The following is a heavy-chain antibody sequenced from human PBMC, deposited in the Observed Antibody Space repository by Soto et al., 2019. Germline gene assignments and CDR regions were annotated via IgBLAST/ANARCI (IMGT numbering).Heavy chain of an antibody. J-gene: IGHJ6*03. CDR1: GYTFTSYG. V-gene: IGHV1-18*01. D-gene: IGHD6-6*01. Sequence: QVQLVQSGAEVKKPGASVKVSCKASGYTFTSYGISWVRQAPGQGLEWMGWISAYNGNTNYAQKLQGRVTMTTDTSTSTAYMELRSLRSDDTAVYYCARAAGYSSSSVAGYYYYYMDVWGKVTTVTVSS. CDR2: ISAYNGNT. CDR3: ARAAGYSSSSVAGYYYYYMDV.